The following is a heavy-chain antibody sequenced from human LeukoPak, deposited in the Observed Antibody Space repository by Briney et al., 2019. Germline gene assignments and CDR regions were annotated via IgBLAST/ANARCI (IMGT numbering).Heavy chain of an antibody. CDR2: IKNKTHGETT. J-gene: IGHJ4*02. CDR3: ARGLCTSTSCYQGPFDF. CDR1: GFTFSNAW. D-gene: IGHD2-2*01. Sequence: PGGSLRLSCAASGFTFSNAWMTWVRQAPGKGLEWVGHIKNKTHGETTDYAAPVKGRFIISRDDSKNTLYLQMNSLRAEDTAIYYCARGLCTSTSCYQGPFDFWGQGTLVTVSS. V-gene: IGHV3-15*01.